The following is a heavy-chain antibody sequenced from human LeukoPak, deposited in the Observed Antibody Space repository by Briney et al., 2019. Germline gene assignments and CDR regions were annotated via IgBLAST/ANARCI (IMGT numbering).Heavy chain of an antibody. CDR1: GGSISSGSYY. D-gene: IGHD2-15*01. J-gene: IGHJ4*02. CDR2: IYTSGST. CDR3: ARGYCSGGTCYLYFDY. V-gene: IGHV4-61*02. Sequence: PSQTLSLXCTVSGGSISSGSYYWSWIRQPAGKGLEWIGRIYTSGSTDYNPSLKSRVTISLDTSKNQFSLKLSSVTAADTAVYYCARGYCSGGTCYLYFDYWGQGTLVTVSS.